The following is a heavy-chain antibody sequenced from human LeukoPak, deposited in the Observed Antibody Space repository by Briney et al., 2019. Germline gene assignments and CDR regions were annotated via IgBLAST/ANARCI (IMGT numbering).Heavy chain of an antibody. J-gene: IGHJ3*02. CDR1: GFTVSSYG. Sequence: GGSLRLSCAASGFTVSSYGMHWVRQAPGKGLEWVAVTSYDGSNKYYADSVKGRFTISRDNSKNTLHLQMNSLRAEDTAVYYCAKEWVRGVIFDAFDIWGQGTMVTVSS. CDR2: TSYDGSNK. V-gene: IGHV3-30*18. D-gene: IGHD3-10*01. CDR3: AKEWVRGVIFDAFDI.